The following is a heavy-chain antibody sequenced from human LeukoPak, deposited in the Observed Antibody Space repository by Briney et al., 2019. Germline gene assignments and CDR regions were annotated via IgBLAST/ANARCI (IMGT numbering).Heavy chain of an antibody. CDR3: ARDSKRGDLWYYYYMDV. V-gene: IGHV1-18*01. J-gene: IGHJ6*03. CDR2: ISAYNGNT. CDR1: GYTFTSYG. D-gene: IGHD3-3*01. Sequence: LEASVKVSCKASGYTFTSYGISWVRQAPGQGLEWMGWISAYNGNTNYAQKLQGRVTMTTDTSTSTAYMELRSLRSDDTAVYYCARDSKRGDLWYYYYMDVWGKGTTVTVSS.